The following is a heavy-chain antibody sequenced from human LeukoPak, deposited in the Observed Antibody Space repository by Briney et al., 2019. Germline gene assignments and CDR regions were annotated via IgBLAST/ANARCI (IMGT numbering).Heavy chain of an antibody. CDR2: TYYSGST. CDR1: GGSISSSSYY. CDR3: ARLRRDYDTLTGYSAPFFDY. Sequence: SETLSLTCTVSGGSISSSSYYWGWIRQPPGKGLEWIGNTYYSGSTYYNPSLKSRVTISVDTSKNQFSLKLSSVTAADTAVYYCARLRRDYDTLTGYSAPFFDYWGQGTLVTVSS. V-gene: IGHV4-39*01. J-gene: IGHJ4*02. D-gene: IGHD3-9*01.